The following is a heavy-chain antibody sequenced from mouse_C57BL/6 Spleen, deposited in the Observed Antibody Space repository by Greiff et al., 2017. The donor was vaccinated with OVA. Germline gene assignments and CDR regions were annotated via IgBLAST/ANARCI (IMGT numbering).Heavy chain of an antibody. J-gene: IGHJ1*03. CDR2: INPSNGGT. Sequence: VQLQQPGTELVKPGASVKLSCKASGYTFTSYWMHWVKQRPGQGLEWIGNINPSNGGTNYNEKFKSKATLTVDKSSSTAYMQLSSLTSEDSAVYYGEISYGSRGGHWYFDVWGTGTTVTVSS. D-gene: IGHD1-1*01. CDR3: EISYGSRGGHWYFDV. V-gene: IGHV1-53*01. CDR1: GYTFTSYW.